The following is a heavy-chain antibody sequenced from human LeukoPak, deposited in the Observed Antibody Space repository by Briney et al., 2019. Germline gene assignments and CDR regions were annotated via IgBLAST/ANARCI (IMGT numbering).Heavy chain of an antibody. CDR3: ARQYEF. J-gene: IGHJ4*02. Sequence: SETLSLTCTVSGASIISGSYFWGWVRQPPGKRLEWIGSWHHSGITDYNPPLKSRVTIVADTSKNQFSLKLASVAAADSAVYFCARQYEFWGQGTLVTVSS. CDR2: WHHSGIT. D-gene: IGHD3-10*01. CDR1: GASIISGSYF. V-gene: IGHV4-39*01.